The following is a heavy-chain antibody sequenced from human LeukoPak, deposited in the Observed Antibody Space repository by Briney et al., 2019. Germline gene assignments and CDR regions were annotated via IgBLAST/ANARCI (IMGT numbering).Heavy chain of an antibody. CDR2: ISNSGGST. D-gene: IGHD3-16*02. CDR1: GFTFSSYG. V-gene: IGHV3-23*01. Sequence: GGSLRLSCAASGFTFSSYGMSWVRQAPGKGLEWVSSISNSGGSTYHADSVKGRFTISRDNSKNTLYLQMNSLRAEDTAVYYCAKGTVYDYVWGSYRYASYYFDYWGQGTLVTVSS. CDR3: AKGTVYDYVWGSYRYASYYFDY. J-gene: IGHJ4*02.